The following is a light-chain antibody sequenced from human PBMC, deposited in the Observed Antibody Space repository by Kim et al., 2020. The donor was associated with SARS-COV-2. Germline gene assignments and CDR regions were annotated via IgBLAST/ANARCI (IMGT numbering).Light chain of an antibody. J-gene: IGLJ2*01. CDR1: SLRSYY. Sequence: VALGQTVRITCQGDSLRSYYTTGFQQKPGQAPIVVVDGKNNRPSGIPARFSGSSSGNTASLTNTGTQAGDEADYYCNSRDNNDNVLFGGGTRLTVL. V-gene: IGLV3-19*01. CDR2: GKN. CDR3: NSRDNNDNVL.